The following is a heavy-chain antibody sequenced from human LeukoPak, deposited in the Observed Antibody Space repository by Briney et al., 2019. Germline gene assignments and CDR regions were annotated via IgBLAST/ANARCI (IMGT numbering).Heavy chain of an antibody. J-gene: IGHJ4*02. CDR3: ARVTGSPIIFDF. D-gene: IGHD1-26*01. V-gene: IGHV3-48*02. CDR1: GFTFSSYS. Sequence: GGSLRLSCAASGFTFSSYSMNWVRQAPGKGLEWISYVSSSSRTVYYADSVRGRFTISRDNARNSLYLHMNSLSDEDTAVYFCARVTGSPIIFDFWGQGNLVTVSS. CDR2: VSSSSRTV.